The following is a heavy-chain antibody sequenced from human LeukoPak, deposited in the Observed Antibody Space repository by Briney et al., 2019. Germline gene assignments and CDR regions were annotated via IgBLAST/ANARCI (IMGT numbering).Heavy chain of an antibody. Sequence: SGGSLRLSCTASGFPFSSYGMQWVRQAPGKGLEWVACIRYDENTKYYADSVKGRFTVSRDNSENTLFPQMNSLRAEDTAGYYCAKENTRDGYRHFHYWGQGTLVTVSS. J-gene: IGHJ4*02. D-gene: IGHD5-24*01. CDR1: GFPFSSYG. V-gene: IGHV3-30*02. CDR3: AKENTRDGYRHFHY. CDR2: IRYDENTK.